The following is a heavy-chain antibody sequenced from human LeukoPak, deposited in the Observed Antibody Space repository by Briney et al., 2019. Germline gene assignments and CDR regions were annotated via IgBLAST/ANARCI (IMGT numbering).Heavy chain of an antibody. CDR3: ARDSVYYSLYYYYYMDV. CDR2: ISSSGSTI. V-gene: IGHV3-11*04. CDR1: GFTFSDYY. D-gene: IGHD2-15*01. J-gene: IGHJ6*03. Sequence: PGGSLRLSCAASGFTFSDYYMSWIRQAPGKGLEWVSYISSSGSTIYYADSVKGRFTISRDSAKNSLYLQMNSLRAEDTAVYYCARDSVYYSLYYYYYMDVWGKGTTVTVSS.